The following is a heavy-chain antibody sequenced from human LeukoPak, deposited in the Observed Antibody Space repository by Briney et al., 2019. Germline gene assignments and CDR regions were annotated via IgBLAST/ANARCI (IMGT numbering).Heavy chain of an antibody. CDR2: IGSGSGGTT. D-gene: IGHD3-10*01. Sequence: PGGSLRLSCAASGFTFSSYEMNWVRQAPGKGLEWVSAIGSGSGGTTIYADSVKGRFTISRDNSKNTLYLQMSSLRGEDTAVYYCAKNYESGRGVPYGMDVWGQGTTVTVSS. J-gene: IGHJ6*02. CDR1: GFTFSSYE. CDR3: AKNYESGRGVPYGMDV. V-gene: IGHV3-23*01.